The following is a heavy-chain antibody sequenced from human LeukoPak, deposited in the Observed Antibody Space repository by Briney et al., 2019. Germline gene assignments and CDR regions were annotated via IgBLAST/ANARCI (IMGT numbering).Heavy chain of an antibody. CDR2: MFYSGNT. V-gene: IGHV4-59*08. Sequence: PSETLSHTCTVSGGSIRSFYWSWIRQPPGKGLEWIAYMFYSGNTYYNPSLKSRVTMSVDTSNNQFSLRLSSVTAADTAVYYCARAPNYDVLTGYYRPYYFDYWGQGTLVTVSS. CDR1: GGSIRSFY. D-gene: IGHD3-9*01. CDR3: ARAPNYDVLTGYYRPYYFDY. J-gene: IGHJ4*02.